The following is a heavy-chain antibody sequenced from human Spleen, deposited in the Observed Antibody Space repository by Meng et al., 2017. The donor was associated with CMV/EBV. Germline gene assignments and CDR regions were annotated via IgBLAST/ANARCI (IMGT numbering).Heavy chain of an antibody. CDR2: INHSGGD. CDR1: GESFSGYY. CDR3: ARDLSNWNHNWFDP. V-gene: IGHV4-34*01. Sequence: SETLSLTCAVYGESFSGYYWSWIRQPPGKGLEWIGEINHSGGDNYNPSLKSRVTIAVDTSKKQFSLNLRSVTAADTAVYYCARDLSNWNHNWFDPWGQGTLVTVSS. J-gene: IGHJ5*02. D-gene: IGHD1-1*01.